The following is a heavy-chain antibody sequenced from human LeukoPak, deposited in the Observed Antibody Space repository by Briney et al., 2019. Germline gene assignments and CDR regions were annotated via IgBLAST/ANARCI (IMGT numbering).Heavy chain of an antibody. Sequence: SETLSLTCAVSGYSISSGYYWGWIRQPPGKGPEWIGSVFHTGSSYYIPSLKRRATISVDTSKNRFPLGVSSVTAADTAIYYWARGISTTGHDYWGPGTLVTVPS. V-gene: IGHV4-38-2*01. CDR2: VFHTGSS. CDR3: ARGISTTGHDY. D-gene: IGHD4-11*01. CDR1: GYSISSGYY. J-gene: IGHJ4*02.